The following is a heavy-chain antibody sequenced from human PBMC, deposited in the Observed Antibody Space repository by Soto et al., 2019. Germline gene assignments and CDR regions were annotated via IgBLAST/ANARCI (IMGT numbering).Heavy chain of an antibody. CDR3: ITDGPVGRAC. CDR1: GFTFTNAW. J-gene: IGHJ4*02. Sequence: EVQLVESGGGLVMPGGSLRLSCAASGFTFTNAWMSWVRQAPGKGLEWVARIKSKTDGGTTDYATPVKGRFTISRDDSKNTLYLEMNSMKIEDTAVYYCITDGPVGRACWGQGTEITVSS. CDR2: IKSKTDGGTT. V-gene: IGHV3-15*01.